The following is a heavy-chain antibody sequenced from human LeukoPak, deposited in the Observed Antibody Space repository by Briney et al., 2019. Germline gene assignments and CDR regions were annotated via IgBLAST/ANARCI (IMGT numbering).Heavy chain of an antibody. J-gene: IGHJ4*02. CDR1: GGSISSSNW. D-gene: IGHD3-16*02. CDR3: ARVEYDYVWGSYRIDY. V-gene: IGHV4-4*02. CDR2: IYHSGST. Sequence: PSGTLSLTCAVSGGSISSSNWWSWVCQPPGKGLEWIGEIYHSGSTNYNPSLKSRVTISVDKSKNQFSLKLSSVTAADTAVYYCARVEYDYVWGSYRIDYWGQGTLVTVSS.